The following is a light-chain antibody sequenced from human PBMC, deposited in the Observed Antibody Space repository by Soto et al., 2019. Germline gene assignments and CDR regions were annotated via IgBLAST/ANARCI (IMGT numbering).Light chain of an antibody. J-gene: IGKJ5*01. CDR2: KAS. CDR1: QSISRW. V-gene: IGKV1-5*03. CDR3: QQRHMWPIT. Sequence: IQVTQSPSSLSASVGDRVTITCRASQSISRWLAWYQQKPGKAPKSLIYKASTLESGVPSRFSGSGSGTDFTLTISSLEPEDSAVYYCQQRHMWPITFGQGTLLEVK.